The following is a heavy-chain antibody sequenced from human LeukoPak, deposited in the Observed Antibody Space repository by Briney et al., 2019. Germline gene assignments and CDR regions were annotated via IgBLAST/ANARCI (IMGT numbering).Heavy chain of an antibody. CDR3: ASSSWYRGWFDP. D-gene: IGHD6-13*01. CDR1: GGSIRSGGYY. Sequence: SETLSLTCTVSGGSIRSGGYYWSWIRQPPGKGLEWIGYIYTSGSTNYNPSLKSRVTISVDTSKNQFSLKLSSVTAADTAVYYCASSSWYRGWFDPWGQGTLVTVSS. V-gene: IGHV4-61*08. J-gene: IGHJ5*02. CDR2: IYTSGST.